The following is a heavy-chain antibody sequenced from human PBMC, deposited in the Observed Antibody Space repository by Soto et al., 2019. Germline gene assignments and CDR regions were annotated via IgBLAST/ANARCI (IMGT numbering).Heavy chain of an antibody. CDR1: GFIFTNFY. D-gene: IGHD3-16*01. CDR2: ISPGGDIR. V-gene: IGHV3-11*01. CDR3: TRDPRITDF. Sequence: VGSLRLSCAASGFIFTNFYMTWIRQAPGKGLELVSYISPGGDIRNYVDSVKGRFTISGDNTNRLVYLHMNSLRAEDTAVYYCTRDPRITDFWGQGTLVTVSS. J-gene: IGHJ4*02.